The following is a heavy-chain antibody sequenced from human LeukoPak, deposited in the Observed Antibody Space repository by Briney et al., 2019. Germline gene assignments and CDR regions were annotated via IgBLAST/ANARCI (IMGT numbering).Heavy chain of an antibody. CDR1: GFTFSSYS. D-gene: IGHD5-24*01. V-gene: IGHV3-21*01. CDR2: ISSSSSYI. J-gene: IGHJ4*02. CDR3: AREGDGYNPFDY. Sequence: GGSLRLSCAASGFTFSSYSMNWVRQAPGKGLEWVSSISSSSSYIYYADSVKGRFTISRDNAKNSLYLQMNSLRAEDTAVYYCAREGDGYNPFDYWGQGTLVTVSS.